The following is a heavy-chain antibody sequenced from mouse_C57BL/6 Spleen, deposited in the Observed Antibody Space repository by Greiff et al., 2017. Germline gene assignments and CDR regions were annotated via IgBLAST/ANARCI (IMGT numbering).Heavy chain of an antibody. CDR2: IRSKSNNYAT. CDR1: GFSFNTYA. J-gene: IGHJ2*01. V-gene: IGHV10-1*01. Sequence: EVQLVESGGGLVQPKGSLKLSCAASGFSFNTYAMNWVRQAPGKGLEWVARIRSKSNNYATYYADSVKDRFTISRDDSESMLYLQMNNLKTEDTAMYYCVRLAYYDYDEYYFDYWGQGTTLTVSS. CDR3: VRLAYYDYDEYYFDY. D-gene: IGHD2-4*01.